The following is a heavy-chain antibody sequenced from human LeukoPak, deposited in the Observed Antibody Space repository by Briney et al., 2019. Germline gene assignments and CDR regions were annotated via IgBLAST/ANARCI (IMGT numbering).Heavy chain of an antibody. CDR2: TYYRSTWYN. CDR3: ARRLTQYDCFDP. Sequence: SRTLSLTCAISGDSVSSNSVTWNWIRQSPSRGLEWLGRTYYRSTWYNDYAVSVRGRITVNPDTSKNQFSLHLNSVTPEDTAVYYCARRLTQYDCFDPWGQGILVTVS. D-gene: IGHD2-2*01. J-gene: IGHJ5*02. CDR1: GDSVSSNSVT. V-gene: IGHV6-1*01.